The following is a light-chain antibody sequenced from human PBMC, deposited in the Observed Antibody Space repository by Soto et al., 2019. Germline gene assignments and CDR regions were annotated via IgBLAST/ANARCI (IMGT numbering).Light chain of an antibody. J-gene: IGLJ3*02. Sequence: QSVLTQPRSVSGSPGQSVTISCTGTSSDVGGYNYISWYQQHPGKAPTVMIYDVSRRPSGVPDRFSGSKSGNTASLTISGLQADDEADYYCQSYDSRLSGSVFGGGTKVTVL. CDR1: SSDVGGYNY. CDR2: DVS. V-gene: IGLV2-11*01. CDR3: QSYDSRLSGSV.